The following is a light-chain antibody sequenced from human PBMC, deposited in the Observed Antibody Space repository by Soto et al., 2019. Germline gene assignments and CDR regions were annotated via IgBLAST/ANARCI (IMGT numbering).Light chain of an antibody. CDR1: SSDVGGYDY. Sequence: QSALTQPASVSGSPGQSIAISCTGTSSDVGGYDYVSWYQQQPDKAHKLMIYEVTKRPSGVSNRFSGSKSGNTASLTISGLQAEDEADYYCSSHTSGSTRVFGTGTKLTVL. CDR3: SSHTSGSTRV. J-gene: IGLJ1*01. V-gene: IGLV2-14*01. CDR2: EVT.